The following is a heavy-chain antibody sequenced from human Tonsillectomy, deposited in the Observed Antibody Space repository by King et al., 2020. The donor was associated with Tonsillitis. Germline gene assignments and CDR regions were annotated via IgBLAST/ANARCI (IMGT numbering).Heavy chain of an antibody. CDR3: ARDSRHVDTTMGD. D-gene: IGHD5-18*01. Sequence: VQLVESGGGVVQPGRSLRLSCAASGFTFSSYAMHWVRQAPGKGLEWLAVISYDGSNKYYADSVKGRFTISRDNSKNTLYLQMNSLRAEDTAVFYCARDSRHVDTTMGDWGQGTLVTVSS. J-gene: IGHJ4*02. V-gene: IGHV3-30*04. CDR1: GFTFSSYA. CDR2: ISYDGSNK.